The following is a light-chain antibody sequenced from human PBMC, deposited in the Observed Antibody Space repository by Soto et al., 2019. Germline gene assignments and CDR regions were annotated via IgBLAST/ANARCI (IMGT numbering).Light chain of an antibody. J-gene: IGLJ1*01. CDR1: SSDVGGYNY. V-gene: IGLV2-14*01. CDR3: SSYTSSSTLFV. CDR2: DVS. Sequence: QSALTQPASVSVSPGQSITISCTGTSSDVGGYNYVSWYQQHPGKAPKRMIYDVSNRPSGVSNRFSGSKSGNTASLTISGLQAEDEADYYCSSYTSSSTLFVFGTGNKVTGL.